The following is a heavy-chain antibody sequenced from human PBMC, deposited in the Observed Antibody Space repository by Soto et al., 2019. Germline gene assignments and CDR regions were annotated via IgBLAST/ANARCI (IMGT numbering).Heavy chain of an antibody. J-gene: IGHJ4*02. CDR2: IKSKTDGGTT. D-gene: IGHD3-22*01. CDR1: GFTFSNAW. V-gene: IGHV3-15*07. Sequence: EVQLVESGGGLVKPGGSLRLSCAASGFTFSNAWMNWVRQAPGTGVEWVGRIKSKTDGGTTDYAAPGKGKYTISRDDSKNTLYLQMNSLKTEDTAVYYCTTDPAMIVVVRDDYWGQGTLVTVSS. CDR3: TTDPAMIVVVRDDY.